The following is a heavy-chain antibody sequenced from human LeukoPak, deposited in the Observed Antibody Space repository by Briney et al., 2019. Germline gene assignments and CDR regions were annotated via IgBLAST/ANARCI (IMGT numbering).Heavy chain of an antibody. Sequence: SVKLSCKASGATFSSYAISWVRQGPGQGLGWMGGIIPILGIANYAQKFQGRVTITADKSTSTAYMELSSLRSEDTAVYYCARDQQPIAAAAIGDYYYGMDVWGQGTTVTVSS. CDR1: GATFSSYA. V-gene: IGHV1-69*10. CDR3: ARDQQPIAAAAIGDYYYGMDV. J-gene: IGHJ6*02. D-gene: IGHD6-13*01. CDR2: IIPILGIA.